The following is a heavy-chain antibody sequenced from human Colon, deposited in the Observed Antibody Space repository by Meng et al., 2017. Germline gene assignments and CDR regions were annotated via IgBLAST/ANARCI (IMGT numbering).Heavy chain of an antibody. CDR1: GDSISSDIW. V-gene: IGHV4-4*02. D-gene: IGHD1-1*01. Sequence: HVQLQQACPGLVKPSGTLSLTCTGSGDSISSDIWWSWVRQPPGKGLEWIGEVYHRGDTNYNPSLKSRVVISVDRSKNQFSLNLSSVTAADTAVYYCGRDQGRQLINHWGQGTLVTVSS. CDR3: GRDQGRQLINH. J-gene: IGHJ4*02. CDR2: VYHRGDT.